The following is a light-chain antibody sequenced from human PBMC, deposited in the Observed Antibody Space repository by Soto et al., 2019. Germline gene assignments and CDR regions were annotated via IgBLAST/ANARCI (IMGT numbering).Light chain of an antibody. J-gene: IGKJ4*01. CDR2: DAS. CDR1: QSLSRY. V-gene: IGKV3D-11*02. Sequence: EIVLTQSPATLSLSPGERATLSCRASQSLSRYLVWYQQKPGQAPSLLIYDASNRAAGIPARFSGSGSGTDFTLTISSLEPEDFAVYYCQQRTNWQSTFGGGTKVDIK. CDR3: QQRTNWQST.